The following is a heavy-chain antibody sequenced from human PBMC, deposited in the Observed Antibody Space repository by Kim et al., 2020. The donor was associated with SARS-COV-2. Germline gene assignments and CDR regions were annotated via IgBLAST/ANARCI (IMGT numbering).Heavy chain of an antibody. Sequence: DSVKGRFTISRDNSKNTLYLQMNSLRAEDTAVYYCARDGGDSSGYYHFDYWGQGTLVTVSS. CDR3: ARDGGDSSGYYHFDY. D-gene: IGHD3-22*01. V-gene: IGHV3-30*07. J-gene: IGHJ4*02.